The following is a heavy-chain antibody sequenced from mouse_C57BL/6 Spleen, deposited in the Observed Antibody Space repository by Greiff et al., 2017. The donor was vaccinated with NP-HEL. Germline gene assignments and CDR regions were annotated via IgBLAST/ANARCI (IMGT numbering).Heavy chain of an antibody. CDR2: ISSGSSTI. CDR3: AREAEYYFDY. Sequence: EVKLQESGGGLVKPGGSLKLSCAASGFTFSDYGMHWVRQAPEKGLEWVAYISSGSSTIYYADTVKGRFTISRDNAKNTLFLQMTSLRSEDTAMYYCAREAEYYFDYWGQGTTLTVSS. CDR1: GFTFSDYG. V-gene: IGHV5-17*01. J-gene: IGHJ2*01.